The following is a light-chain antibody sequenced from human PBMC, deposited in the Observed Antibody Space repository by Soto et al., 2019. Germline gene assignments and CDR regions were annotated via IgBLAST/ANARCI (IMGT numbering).Light chain of an antibody. V-gene: IGLV2-8*01. J-gene: IGLJ1*01. CDR3: VSFAGGTYV. CDR1: SSDVGAYIF. CDR2: DVN. Sequence: QSVLAQPPSASGSPGQSVTISCTGTSSDVGAYIFVSWYQQHPGKAPKPMVYDVNRRPPGVPDRFFGSKSGNTASLTVSGLQAEDEADYYCVSFAGGTYVFGTATKVTVL.